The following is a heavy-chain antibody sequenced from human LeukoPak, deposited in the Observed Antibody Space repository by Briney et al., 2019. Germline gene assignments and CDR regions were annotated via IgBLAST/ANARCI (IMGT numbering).Heavy chain of an antibody. Sequence: PGRSLRLSCAASGFTFSSYAMHWVRQAPGKGLEWVAVISYDGSNKYYADSVKGRFTISRDNSKNTLYLQMNSLRAEDTAVYYCARDCSWGQHGNNWFDPWGQGTLVTVSS. CDR1: GFTFSSYA. CDR2: ISYDGSNK. J-gene: IGHJ5*02. CDR3: ARDCSWGQHGNNWFDP. V-gene: IGHV3-30*04. D-gene: IGHD6-13*01.